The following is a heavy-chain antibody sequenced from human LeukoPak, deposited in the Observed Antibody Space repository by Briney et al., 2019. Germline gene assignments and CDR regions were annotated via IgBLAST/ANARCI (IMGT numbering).Heavy chain of an antibody. CDR3: AREVEQQLAQYYYYYYGMDV. V-gene: IGHV7-4-1*02. J-gene: IGHJ6*02. CDR1: GYTFTSYA. CDR2: INTNTGNP. Sequence: ASVKVSCKASGYTFTSYAMNWVRQAPGQGLEWMGWINTNTGNPTYAQGFTGRFVFSLDTSVSTAYLQISSLKAEDTAVYYCAREVEQQLAQYYYYYYGMDVWGQGTTVTVSS. D-gene: IGHD6-13*01.